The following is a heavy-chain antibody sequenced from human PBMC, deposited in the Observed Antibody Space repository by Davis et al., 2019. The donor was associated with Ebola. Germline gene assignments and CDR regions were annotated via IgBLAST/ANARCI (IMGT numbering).Heavy chain of an antibody. CDR3: AREKYFATSGYET. V-gene: IGHV3-11*06. Sequence: GESLKISCAASGFTFSDYYMSWIRQAPGKGLEWVSYISSSSSYTNYADSVKGRFTISRDNAKNSLYLQMNSLRAEDTAVYYCAREKYFATSGYETWGQGTLVTVSS. CDR2: ISSSSSYT. CDR1: GFTFSDYY. J-gene: IGHJ5*02. D-gene: IGHD5-12*01.